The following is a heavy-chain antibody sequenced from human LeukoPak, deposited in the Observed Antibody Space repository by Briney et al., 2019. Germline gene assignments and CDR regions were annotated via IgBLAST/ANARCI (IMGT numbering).Heavy chain of an antibody. CDR2: INPSGGSI. J-gene: IGHJ5*02. CDR1: GDTFSSYY. V-gene: IGHV1-46*01. Sequence: GASVKVSCKASGDTFSSYYMHWVRQAPGQGLEWMGIINPSGGSISYAQKFQGRVIMTRDTSTSTVYMELSSLRSEDTAVYYCARGVYVWWELHRNWFDPWGQGTLVTVSS. D-gene: IGHD1-26*01. CDR3: ARGVYVWWELHRNWFDP.